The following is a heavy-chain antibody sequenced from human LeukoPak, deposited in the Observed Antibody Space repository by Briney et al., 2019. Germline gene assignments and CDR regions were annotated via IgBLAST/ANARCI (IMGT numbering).Heavy chain of an antibody. J-gene: IGHJ4*02. CDR1: GFTFSSYA. CDR2: ISGSGGST. D-gene: IGHD1-26*01. Sequence: GGSLRLSCAASGFTFSSYAMSWVRQAPGKGLEWVSAISGSGGSTYYADSVKGRFTISRDSSKNTLYLQMNSLRAEDTAVYYCAKSRGESRGASNYWGQGTLVTVSS. CDR3: AKSRGESRGASNY. V-gene: IGHV3-23*01.